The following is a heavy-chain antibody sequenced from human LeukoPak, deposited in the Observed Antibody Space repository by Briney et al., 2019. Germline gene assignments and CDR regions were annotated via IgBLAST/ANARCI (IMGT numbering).Heavy chain of an antibody. CDR1: GGSISSSSYY. V-gene: IGHV4-39*07. Sequence: SETLSLTCTVSGGSISSSSYYWGWIRQPPGKGLEWIGSIYYSGSTYYNPSLKSRVTISVDTSKNQFSLKLSSVTAADTAVCYCARAGPGLGYCSGGSCSYFQHWGQGTLVTVSS. CDR2: IYYSGST. D-gene: IGHD2-15*01. CDR3: ARAGPGLGYCSGGSCSYFQH. J-gene: IGHJ1*01.